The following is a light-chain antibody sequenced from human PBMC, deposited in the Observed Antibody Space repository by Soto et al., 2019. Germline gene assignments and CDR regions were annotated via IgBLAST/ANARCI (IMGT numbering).Light chain of an antibody. CDR2: EGT. V-gene: IGLV2-23*01. J-gene: IGLJ2*01. CDR3: CSYAHDTRSGTVV. CDR1: SSDVGSYKL. Sequence: QSALTQPASVSGSPGQSITISCTGTSSDVGSYKLVSWYQQNPGKAPKLMIYEGTKRPSGVSDRFSGSKSGNTTSMTISGLQAEDEADYYCCSYAHDTRSGTVVFGGGTKVTVL.